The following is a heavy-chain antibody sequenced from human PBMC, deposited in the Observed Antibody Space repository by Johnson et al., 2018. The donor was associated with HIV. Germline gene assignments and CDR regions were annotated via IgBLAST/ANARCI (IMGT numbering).Heavy chain of an antibody. CDR2: ISYDGSNK. Sequence: VQLVESGGGVVQPGRSLRLSCAASGFTFSSYAMHWVRQAPGKGLEWVAVISYDGSNKYYAGSVRGRFTVSRDNSKNTLYLQMNSLRAEDTALYYCAKDGSGIYSRAFDIWGQGTMVTVSS. V-gene: IGHV3-30-3*01. D-gene: IGHD3-10*01. CDR1: GFTFSSYA. CDR3: AKDGSGIYSRAFDI. J-gene: IGHJ3*02.